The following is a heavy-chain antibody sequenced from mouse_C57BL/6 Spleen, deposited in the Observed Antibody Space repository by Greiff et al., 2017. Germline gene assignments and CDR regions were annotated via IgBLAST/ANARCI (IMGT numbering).Heavy chain of an antibody. D-gene: IGHD1-1*01. CDR1: GYTFTDHT. CDR3: AVPYYYGSSRAWFAY. J-gene: IGHJ3*01. CDR2: IYPRDGST. Sequence: VKLQESDAELVKPGASVKISCKVSGYTFTDHTIHWMKQRPEQGLEWIGYIYPRDGSTKYNEKFKGKATLTADKSSSTAYMQLNSLTSEDSAVYFCAVPYYYGSSRAWFAYWGQGTLVTVSA. V-gene: IGHV1-78*01.